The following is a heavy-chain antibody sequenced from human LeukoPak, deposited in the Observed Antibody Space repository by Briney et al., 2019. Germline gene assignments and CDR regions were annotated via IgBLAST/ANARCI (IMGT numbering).Heavy chain of an antibody. CDR3: ARHKVHDFGGSDWYFDL. CDR1: GDSISRSY. CDR2: MFYGGST. V-gene: IGHV4-59*08. Sequence: SETLSLTYTVSGDSISRSYWSWIRQPPGKGLEWIGYMFYGGSTNYNPSLKSRVTMSVDTSKNRFSLKLSSVTAADTAVYYCARHKVHDFGGSDWYFDLWGRGTLVTVSS. D-gene: IGHD4-23*01. J-gene: IGHJ2*01.